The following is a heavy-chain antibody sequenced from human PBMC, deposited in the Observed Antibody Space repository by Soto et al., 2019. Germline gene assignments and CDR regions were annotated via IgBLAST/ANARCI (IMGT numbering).Heavy chain of an antibody. J-gene: IGHJ6*02. CDR2: IIPIFGTA. D-gene: IGHD6-13*01. V-gene: IGHV1-69*13. CDR3: ARDSKGAKLAAAGLYYYYGMDV. CDR1: GGPFSSYA. Sequence: SVKGSCKASGGPFSSYAISLVRQAPGQGLEWIGGIIPIFGTANYAQKFQGRVTITADESTSTAYMELSSLRSEDTAVYYCARDSKGAKLAAAGLYYYYGMDVWGQGTTVTVSS.